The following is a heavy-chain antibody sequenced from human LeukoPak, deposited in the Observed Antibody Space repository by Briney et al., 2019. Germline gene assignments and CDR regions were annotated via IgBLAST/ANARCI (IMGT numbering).Heavy chain of an antibody. Sequence: PSETLSLTCAVYGGSFSGYYWSWIRQPPGKGLEWVGEINHSGGTNYNPSLKSRVTISVDTSNNQFSLKLSSVTAADTAVYYCARGVVWDYCSGGSCYYYYYGMDVWGQGTTVTVSS. CDR2: INHSGGT. V-gene: IGHV4-34*01. D-gene: IGHD2-15*01. J-gene: IGHJ6*02. CDR1: GGSFSGYY. CDR3: ARGVVWDYCSGGSCYYYYYGMDV.